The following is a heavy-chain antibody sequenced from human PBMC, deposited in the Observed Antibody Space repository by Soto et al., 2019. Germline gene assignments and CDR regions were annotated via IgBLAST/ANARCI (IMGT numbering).Heavy chain of an antibody. J-gene: IGHJ4*02. CDR1: GGTVSSYA. CDR3: ARGGPYMGANDY. CDR2: IIPIFGTA. D-gene: IGHD2-2*02. V-gene: IGHV1-69*01. Sequence: QVQLVQSGAEVKTPGSAVKISCKASGGTVSSYAISWLRQAPGQGLEWMGGIIPIFGTANYAQKFQGRVTITADESTSTAYMELSSLRSEDTAVYYCARGGPYMGANDYWGQGTLVTVSS.